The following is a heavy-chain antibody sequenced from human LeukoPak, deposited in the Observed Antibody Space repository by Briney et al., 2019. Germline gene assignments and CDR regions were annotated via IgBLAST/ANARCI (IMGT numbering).Heavy chain of an antibody. CDR3: ARETSDQLRTLYYFDY. D-gene: IGHD4-17*01. Sequence: SETLSLTCAVYGGSFSGYYWSWIRQPPGKGLEWIGSIYYSGSTYYNPSLKSRVTISVDRSKNQFSLKLSSVTAADTAVYYCARETSDQLRTLYYFDYWGQGTLVTVSS. CDR2: IYYSGST. J-gene: IGHJ4*02. V-gene: IGHV4-34*01. CDR1: GGSFSGYY.